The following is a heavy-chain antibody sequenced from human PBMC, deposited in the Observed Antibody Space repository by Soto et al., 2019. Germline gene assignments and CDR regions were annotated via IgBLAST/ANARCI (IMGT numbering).Heavy chain of an antibody. Sequence: GFGDRLSTYLLAGGVQMPGKGLEWMGIIYPGDFDTRYSPSFQGQVTISADKSINTAYLQWSSLKASDASRYYGASRTDVYEFWSQGTTDTGSS. D-gene: IGHD1-20*01. CDR2: IYPGDFDT. V-gene: IGHV5-51*01. CDR1: GDRLSTYL. J-gene: IGHJ6*02. CDR3: ASRTDVYEF.